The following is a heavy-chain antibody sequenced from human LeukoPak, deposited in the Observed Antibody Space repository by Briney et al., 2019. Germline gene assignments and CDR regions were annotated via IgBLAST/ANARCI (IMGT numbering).Heavy chain of an antibody. V-gene: IGHV3-21*01. CDR3: ARDSDSSGHYYMDYFDY. CDR1: GFTFTSYA. J-gene: IGHJ4*02. Sequence: GGSLRLSCAASGFTFTSYAMNSVRQAPGKGLEWVSSISSSSRDINYADSVKGRFTISRDNAWNSLYLQMNSLRAEDTAVYYCARDSDSSGHYYMDYFDYWGQGALVTVSS. D-gene: IGHD3-22*01. CDR2: ISSSSRDI.